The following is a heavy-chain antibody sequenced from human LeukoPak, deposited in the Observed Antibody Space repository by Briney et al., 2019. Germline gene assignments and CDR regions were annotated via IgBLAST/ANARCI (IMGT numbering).Heavy chain of an antibody. V-gene: IGHV1-8*01. CDR2: MNPNSGNT. Sequence: ASVKVSCKASGYTFTSYDINWVRQATGQGLGWMGRMNPNSGNTGYPQKFQGRDTMTRNTSISTAYMELSSLRSEDTAVYYCARFDYGGEGDFDIWGQGTMVTVSS. CDR3: ARFDYGGEGDFDI. CDR1: GYTFTSYD. J-gene: IGHJ3*02. D-gene: IGHD4-23*01.